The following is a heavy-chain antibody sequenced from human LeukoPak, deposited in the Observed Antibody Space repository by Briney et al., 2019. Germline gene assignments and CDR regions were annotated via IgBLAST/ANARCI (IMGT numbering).Heavy chain of an antibody. CDR2: INSAGST. J-gene: IGHJ4*02. Sequence: TGGSLRLSCAASGFTFSSYAMSWVRQAPGKGLEWVSAINSAGSTYYGDSVRGRFTISRDNSKNVLHLQMNSLRAEDTAVYYCSRRYFAYWGQGTLVTVSS. V-gene: IGHV3-23*01. CDR3: SRRYFAY. CDR1: GFTFSSYA.